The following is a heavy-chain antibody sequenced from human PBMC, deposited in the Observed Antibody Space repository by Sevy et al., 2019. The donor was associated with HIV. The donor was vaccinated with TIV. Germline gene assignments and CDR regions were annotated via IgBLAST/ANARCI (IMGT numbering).Heavy chain of an antibody. CDR1: GGSFSGYY. J-gene: IGHJ6*02. CDR3: ARTAWSSDYYYYGMDA. Sequence: SETLSLTCAVYGGSFSGYYWSWIRQPPGKGLEWIGEINHSGSTNYNPSLKSRVTISVDTSKNQFSLKLSSVTAADTAVYYCARTAWSSDYYYYGMDAWGQGTTVTVSS. V-gene: IGHV4-34*01. CDR2: INHSGST. D-gene: IGHD1-26*01.